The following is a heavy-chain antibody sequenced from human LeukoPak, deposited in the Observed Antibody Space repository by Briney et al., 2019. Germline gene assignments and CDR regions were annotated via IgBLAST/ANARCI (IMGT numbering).Heavy chain of an antibody. CDR1: GFTFSYYG. D-gene: IGHD6-6*01. J-gene: IGHJ4*02. CDR2: IQYDGSDK. Sequence: GSLRLSCAASGFTFSYYGMHWVRQAPGKGLEWVAFIQYDGSDKYYVDSVKGRFTISRDSSKNTLYLQMNSLRAEDTAMYYCAKIPGSSTYFDYWGQGTLVTVSS. CDR3: AKIPGSSTYFDY. V-gene: IGHV3-30*02.